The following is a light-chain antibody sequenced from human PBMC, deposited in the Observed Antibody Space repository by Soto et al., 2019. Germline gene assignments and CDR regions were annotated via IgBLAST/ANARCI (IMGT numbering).Light chain of an antibody. CDR3: QQRSDWPWT. Sequence: EIVMTQSPATLSVSPGERATLSCWASETVATNLAWYQQKPGQAPRLLIYDSSNRAAGIPARFSGSGSGTDFTLTVSSLEPEDFVVYYCQQRSDWPWTFGQGTKVDIK. J-gene: IGKJ1*01. CDR2: DSS. CDR1: ETVATN. V-gene: IGKV3-11*01.